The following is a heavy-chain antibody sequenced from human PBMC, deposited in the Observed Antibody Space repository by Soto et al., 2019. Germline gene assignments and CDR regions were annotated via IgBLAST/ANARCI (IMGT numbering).Heavy chain of an antibody. Sequence: SETLSLTCTVSGGSISSSSYYWGWIRQPPGKGLEWIGSIYYSGSTYYNPSLKSRVTISVDTSKNQFSLKLSSVTAADTAVYYFSIRPLCFGGESFAPPGQRTLVTVSS. CDR3: SIRPLCFGGESFAP. J-gene: IGHJ5*02. CDR2: IYYSGST. D-gene: IGHD3-16*01. V-gene: IGHV4-39*01. CDR1: GGSISSSSYY.